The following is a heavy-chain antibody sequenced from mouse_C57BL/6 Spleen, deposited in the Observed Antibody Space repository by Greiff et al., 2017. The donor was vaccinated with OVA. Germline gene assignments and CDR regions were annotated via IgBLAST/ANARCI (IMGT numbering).Heavy chain of an antibody. Sequence: VQLQQSGAELVRPGTSVKVSCKASGYAFTNYLIEWVKQRPGQGLEWIGVINPGSGGTNYNEKFKGKATLTADKSASTAYMQLSSLTSEDSAVYFCARSGAYYSKRVYFDDWGQGTTLTVSS. V-gene: IGHV1-54*01. J-gene: IGHJ2*01. CDR2: INPGSGGT. D-gene: IGHD2-5*01. CDR1: GYAFTNYL. CDR3: ARSGAYYSKRVYFDD.